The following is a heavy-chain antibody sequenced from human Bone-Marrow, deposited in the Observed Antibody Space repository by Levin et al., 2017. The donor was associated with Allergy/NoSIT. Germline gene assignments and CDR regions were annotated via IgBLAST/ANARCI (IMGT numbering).Heavy chain of an antibody. CDR1: EFTVSSNY. CDR2: IYSGGNT. D-gene: IGHD6-13*01. J-gene: IGHJ6*02. CDR3: ARVNIAAPGNRPSFYYDGMDV. Sequence: GGSLRLSCAASEFTVSSNYMSWVRQAPGKGLEWVSIIYSGGNTYYADSVKGRFTISRDNSKNTLSPQMNSLRAEDTAVYYCARVNIAAPGNRPSFYYDGMDVWGQGTTVTVSS. V-gene: IGHV3-53*01.